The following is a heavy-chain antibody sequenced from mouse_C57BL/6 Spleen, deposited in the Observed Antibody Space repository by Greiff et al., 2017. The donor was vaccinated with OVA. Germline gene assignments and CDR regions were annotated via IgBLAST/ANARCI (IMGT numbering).Heavy chain of an antibody. D-gene: IGHD2-4*01. CDR2: IYPGDGDT. J-gene: IGHJ4*01. CDR3: ARGGYDYGGYAMDY. CDR1: GYAFSSSW. Sequence: QVQLQQSGPELVKPGASVKISCKASGYAFSSSWMNWVKQRPGKGLEWIGRIYPGDGDTNYNGKFKGKATLTADESSSTAYMQLSSLTSEDSAVYFCARGGYDYGGYAMDYWGQGTSVTVSS. V-gene: IGHV1-82*01.